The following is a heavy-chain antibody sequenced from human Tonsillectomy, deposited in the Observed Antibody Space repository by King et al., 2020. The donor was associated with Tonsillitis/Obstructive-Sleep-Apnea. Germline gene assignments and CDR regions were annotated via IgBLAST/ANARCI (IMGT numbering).Heavy chain of an antibody. D-gene: IGHD3-22*01. CDR3: AKESGRDYYDSSGYLE. V-gene: IGHV3-23*04. J-gene: IGHJ4*02. CDR1: GFTFSTYA. CDR2: ISGSGGTT. Sequence: VQLVESGGGLVQPGGSLRLSCAASGFTFSTYAMSWVRQAPGKGLEWVSAISGSGGTTYYADSVKGRFTISRDNSKNTLYLQMNSLRAEDTAVYYCAKESGRDYYDSSGYLEWGQGTPVTVSS.